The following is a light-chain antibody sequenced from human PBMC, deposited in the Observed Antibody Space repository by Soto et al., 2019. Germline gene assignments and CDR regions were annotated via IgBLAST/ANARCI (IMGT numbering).Light chain of an antibody. V-gene: IGLV2-14*01. J-gene: IGLJ2*01. CDR2: EVS. Sequence: QSALTQPASVSGSPGQSITISCTGTSSDVGDYNYVSWYQHHPGKAPKLMISEVSNRPSGGSNRFSGSKSGNTASLTISGLQAEDAADYYCNSYTSSSTLVVFGGGTKVTVL. CDR1: SSDVGDYNY. CDR3: NSYTSSSTLVV.